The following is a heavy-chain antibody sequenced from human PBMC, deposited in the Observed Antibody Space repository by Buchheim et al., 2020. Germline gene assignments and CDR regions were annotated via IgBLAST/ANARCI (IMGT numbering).Heavy chain of an antibody. CDR2: IYYSGST. CDR3: ARDRGRLGYCSGGSCDGAWFDP. CDR1: GGSISSYY. D-gene: IGHD2-15*01. V-gene: IGHV4-59*01. J-gene: IGHJ5*02. Sequence: QVQLQESGPGLVKPSQTLSLTCTVSGGSISSYYWSWIRQPPGKGLEWIGYIYYSGSTNYNPSLKSRVTISVDTSKNQFSLTLSSVTAADTAVYYCARDRGRLGYCSGGSCDGAWFDPWGQGTL.